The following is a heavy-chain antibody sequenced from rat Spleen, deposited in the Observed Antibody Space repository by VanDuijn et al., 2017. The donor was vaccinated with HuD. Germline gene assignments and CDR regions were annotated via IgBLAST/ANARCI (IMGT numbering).Heavy chain of an antibody. CDR2: TSYEGSST. D-gene: IGHD1-3*01. J-gene: IGHJ2*01. V-gene: IGHV5-22*01. CDR1: GFIFSDYY. CDR3: AKALLTTVATDY. Sequence: EVQLVESGGGLVQPGRSLKLSCAASGFIFSDYYMAWDRQAPRKSLEWVASTSYEGSSTYYGDSVKGRFTISRDNAKITLYLQMNSLRSEDTATYYCAKALLTTVATDYWGQGVMVTVSS.